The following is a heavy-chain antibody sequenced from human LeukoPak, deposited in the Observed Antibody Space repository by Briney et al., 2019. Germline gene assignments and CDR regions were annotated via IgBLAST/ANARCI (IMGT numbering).Heavy chain of an antibody. V-gene: IGHV3-30*18. CDR2: ISYDGSNK. Sequence: GGSLRLSCAASGFTFSGYGMHWVRQAPGKGLEWVAVISYDGSNKYYADSVKGRFTISRDNSKNTLYLQMNSLRAEDTAVYYCAKGQMVRELLLVDYWGQGTLVTVSS. CDR1: GFTFSGYG. J-gene: IGHJ4*02. D-gene: IGHD3-10*01. CDR3: AKGQMVRELLLVDY.